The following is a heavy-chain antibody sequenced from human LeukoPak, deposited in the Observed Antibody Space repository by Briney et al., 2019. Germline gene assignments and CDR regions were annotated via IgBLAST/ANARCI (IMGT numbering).Heavy chain of an antibody. CDR2: ISNSGSAI. D-gene: IGHD4-23*01. V-gene: IGHV3-11*04. CDR3: ARVLIDDYGGNSFDS. Sequence: PGGSLRLSCTTSGFTFSDYYMSWIRQSPGKGLEWVSYISNSGSAIYYPDSVKGRFTVSRDNAKNSLYLQMNSPRAEDTAVYYCARVLIDDYGGNSFDSWGQGTLVTVSS. J-gene: IGHJ5*01. CDR1: GFTFSDYY.